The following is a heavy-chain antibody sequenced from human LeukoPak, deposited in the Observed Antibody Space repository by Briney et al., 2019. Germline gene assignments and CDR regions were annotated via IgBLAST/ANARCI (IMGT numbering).Heavy chain of an antibody. D-gene: IGHD4-17*01. V-gene: IGHV1-18*01. Sequence: ASVKVSCKASGYTFTSYGISWARQAPGQGPEWMGWISAYNGNTNYAQKLQGRVTMTTDTSTSTAYMELRSLRSDDTAVSYCARDLRVTTYYYYYYMDVWGKGTTVTVSS. CDR3: ARDLRVTTYYYYYYMDV. CDR1: GYTFTSYG. J-gene: IGHJ6*03. CDR2: ISAYNGNT.